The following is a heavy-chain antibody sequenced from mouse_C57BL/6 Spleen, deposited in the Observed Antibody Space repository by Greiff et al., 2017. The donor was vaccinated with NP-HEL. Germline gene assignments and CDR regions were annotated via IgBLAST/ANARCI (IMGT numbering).Heavy chain of an antibody. D-gene: IGHD2-5*01. CDR2: IDPSDSYT. V-gene: IGHV1-50*01. CDR3: ARFEDSNSYYFDY. Sequence: QVQLQQPGAELVKPGASVKLSCKASGYTFTSYWMQWVKQRPGQGLEWIGEIDPSDSYTNYNQKFKGKATLTVDTSSSTAYMQLSSLTSEDSAVYYCARFEDSNSYYFDYWGQGTTLTVSS. CDR1: GYTFTSYW. J-gene: IGHJ2*01.